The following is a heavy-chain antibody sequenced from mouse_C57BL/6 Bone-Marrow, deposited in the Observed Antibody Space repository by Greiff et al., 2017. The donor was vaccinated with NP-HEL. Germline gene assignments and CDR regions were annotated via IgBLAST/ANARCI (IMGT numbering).Heavy chain of an antibody. D-gene: IGHD3-1*01. CDR2: IDPSDSYT. CDR3: ARGSLGNWYFDV. CDR1: GYTFTSYW. V-gene: IGHV1-59*01. J-gene: IGHJ1*03. Sequence: QVQLQQSGAELVRPGTSVKLSCKASGYTFTSYWMHWVKQRPGQGLEWIGVIDPSDSYTNYNQKFKAKATLTVDTSSSTAYMQLSSLTSEDSAVYYCARGSLGNWYFDVWGTGTTVTVSS.